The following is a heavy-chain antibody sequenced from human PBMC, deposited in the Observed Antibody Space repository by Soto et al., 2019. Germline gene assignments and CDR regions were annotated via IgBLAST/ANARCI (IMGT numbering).Heavy chain of an antibody. CDR1: ELTFSSHA. J-gene: IGHJ4*02. CDR3: AKGVGATTPLCDS. V-gene: IGHV3-23*01. Sequence: GSQRLACAASELTFSSHAMSRVLKAPGKGLEWVSGISGSGGSRYYADSVKGRFTISRDNPKNTLSLQMNSPRAEDTAVYYCAKGVGATTPLCDSWGQGTLVTVSS. CDR2: ISGSGGSR. D-gene: IGHD1-26*01.